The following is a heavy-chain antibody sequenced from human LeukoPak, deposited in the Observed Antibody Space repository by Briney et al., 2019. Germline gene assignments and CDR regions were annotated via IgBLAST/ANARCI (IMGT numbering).Heavy chain of an antibody. V-gene: IGHV3-23*01. J-gene: IGHJ5*02. D-gene: IGHD6-19*01. Sequence: PGGSLRLSCAASGFMFSSYVMSWVRQAPGKGLEWVSGISGSGGSTYYADSVKGRFTISRDNSKNTLYLQMNGLRAEDTAVYYCARDSRYSSGWYLDNWFDPWGQGTLVTVSS. CDR3: ARDSRYSSGWYLDNWFDP. CDR1: GFMFSSYV. CDR2: ISGSGGST.